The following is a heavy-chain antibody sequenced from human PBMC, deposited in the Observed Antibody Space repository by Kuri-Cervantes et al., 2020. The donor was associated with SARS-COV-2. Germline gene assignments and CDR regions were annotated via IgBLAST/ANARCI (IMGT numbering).Heavy chain of an antibody. CDR2: TNPSGGST. D-gene: IGHD6-13*01. CDR3: ARGRIAAPLDY. J-gene: IGHJ4*02. V-gene: IGHV1-46*01. Sequence: ASVKVSCKASGYTFTSYYIHWVRQAPGQGLEWMGITNPSGGSTRYAQKFQGRVTMTRNTSISTAYMELSSLRSEDTAVYYCARGRIAAPLDYWGQGTLVTVSS. CDR1: GYTFTSYY.